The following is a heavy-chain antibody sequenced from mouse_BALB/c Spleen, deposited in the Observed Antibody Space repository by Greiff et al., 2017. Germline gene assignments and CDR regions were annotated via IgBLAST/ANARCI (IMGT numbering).Heavy chain of an antibody. J-gene: IGHJ3*01. CDR1: GFTFSSYA. D-gene: IGHD1-1*01. CDR3: ARVTTVVTKGFAY. V-gene: IGHV5-6-5*01. Sequence: EVQLVESEGGLVKPGGSLKLSCAASGFTFSSYAMSWVRQTPEKRLEWVASISSGGSTYYPDSVKGRFTISRDNARNILYLQMSSLRSVDTAMYYCARVTTVVTKGFAYWGQGTLVTVSA. CDR2: ISSGGST.